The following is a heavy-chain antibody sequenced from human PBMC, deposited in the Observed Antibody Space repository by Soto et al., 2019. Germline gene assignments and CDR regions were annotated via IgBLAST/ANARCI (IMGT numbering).Heavy chain of an antibody. CDR1: GFTFSSYS. CDR2: ISSSSSTI. Sequence: GSLRLSCAASGFTFSSYSMNWVRQAPGKGLEWVSYISSSSSTIYYADSVKGRFTISRDNAKNSLYLQMNSLRAEDTAVYYCARDSAVAGNNFDYWGQGTLVTVSS. CDR3: ARDSAVAGNNFDY. D-gene: IGHD6-19*01. J-gene: IGHJ4*02. V-gene: IGHV3-48*01.